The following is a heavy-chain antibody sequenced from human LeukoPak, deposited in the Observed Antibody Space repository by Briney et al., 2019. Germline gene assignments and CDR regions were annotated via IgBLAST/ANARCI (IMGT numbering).Heavy chain of an antibody. V-gene: IGHV4-31*03. J-gene: IGHJ6*02. CDR1: GGSISSAGYY. Sequence: PSETLSLTCTVSGGSISSAGYYWSWIRQHPGKGLEWIGYMYYSGSTYYNPSLKTRVTISVDTSKNQLSLKLSSVTAADTAVYYCARDAEYYYGSGSYSSGIDVWGQGTTVTVSS. D-gene: IGHD3-10*01. CDR3: ARDAEYYYGSGSYSSGIDV. CDR2: MYYSGST.